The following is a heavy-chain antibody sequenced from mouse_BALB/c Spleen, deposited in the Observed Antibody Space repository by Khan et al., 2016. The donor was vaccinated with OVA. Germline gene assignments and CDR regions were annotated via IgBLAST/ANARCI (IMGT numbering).Heavy chain of an antibody. CDR2: ISSGGDYT. CDR1: GFIFSSYS. V-gene: IGHV5-6*01. Sequence: EVELVESGGDLVKPGGSLKLSCAASGFIFSSYSMSWVRQTPDKRLEWVATISSGGDYTYYPDSVNGRFTLSRDDAKNTLYLQMSSLKSEDTAMYYCASHLTGSFAYWGQGTLVTVSA. J-gene: IGHJ3*01. CDR3: ASHLTGSFAY. D-gene: IGHD4-1*01.